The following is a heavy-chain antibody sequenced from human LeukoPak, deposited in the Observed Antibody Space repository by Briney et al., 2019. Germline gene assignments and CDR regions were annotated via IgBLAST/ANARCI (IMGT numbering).Heavy chain of an antibody. J-gene: IGHJ4*02. V-gene: IGHV3-30-3*01. CDR3: APGPGSYDVGFDY. CDR1: GFTFSSYA. Sequence: GGSLRLSCVASGFTFSSYAMHWVRQAPGKGLEWVAVISYDGSNKYYADSVKGRFTISRGNSKNTLYLQMDSLRAEDTAVYYCAPGPGSYDVGFDYWGQGTLVTVSS. D-gene: IGHD1-26*01. CDR2: ISYDGSNK.